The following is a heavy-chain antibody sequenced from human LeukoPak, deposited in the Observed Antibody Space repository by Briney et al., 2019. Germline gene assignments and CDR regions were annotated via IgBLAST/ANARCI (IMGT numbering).Heavy chain of an antibody. D-gene: IGHD6-19*01. CDR1: GFTFSSYG. J-gene: IGHJ3*02. CDR2: ISGSGGST. Sequence: GGSLRLSCAASGFTFSSYGMSWVRQAPGKGLEWVSAISGSGGSTYYADSVKGRFTISRDNSKNTPYLQMNSLRAEDTAVYYCAKERGYSSGPDIWGQGTMVTVSS. V-gene: IGHV3-23*01. CDR3: AKERGYSSGPDI.